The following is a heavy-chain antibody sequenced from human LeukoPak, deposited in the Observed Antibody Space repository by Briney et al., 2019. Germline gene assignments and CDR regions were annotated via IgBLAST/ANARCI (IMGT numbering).Heavy chain of an antibody. V-gene: IGHV1-3*01. Sequence: ASVKVSFKASGYTFTSYAMHWVRQAPGQRLEWMGWINAGNGNTKYSQKFQGRVTITRDTSASTAYMELSSLRSEDTAVYYCARRITMVRGVMGGWFDPWGQGTLVTVSS. CDR1: GYTFTSYA. D-gene: IGHD3-10*01. J-gene: IGHJ5*02. CDR2: INAGNGNT. CDR3: ARRITMVRGVMGGWFDP.